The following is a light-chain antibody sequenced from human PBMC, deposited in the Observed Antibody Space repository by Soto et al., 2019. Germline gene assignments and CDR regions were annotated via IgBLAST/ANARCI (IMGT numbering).Light chain of an antibody. J-gene: IGKJ1*01. CDR1: QSVSSRF. Sequence: EIVLTQSPGSLSLSPGERATLSCRASQSVSSRFFAWYQQKPGQAPRLLIFGASVRAPGIPDRFSGSGSGTDFTLTINRLEPEDFAVYYCHQYDRSLTFGQGTKVEIK. CDR3: HQYDRSLT. V-gene: IGKV3-20*01. CDR2: GAS.